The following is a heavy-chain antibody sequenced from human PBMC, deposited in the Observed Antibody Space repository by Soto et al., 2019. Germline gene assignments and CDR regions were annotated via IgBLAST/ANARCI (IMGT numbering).Heavy chain of an antibody. V-gene: IGHV3-23*01. CDR1: GFTFSSYA. J-gene: IGHJ4*02. Sequence: GGSLRLSCAASGFTFSSYAMSWVRQAPGKGLEWVSAISGSGGSTYYADSVKGRFTISRDNSKNTLYLQMNSLRAEDTAVYYCAKPARPYCSSTSCYFSAGYWGQGTLVTVSS. CDR2: ISGSGGST. CDR3: AKPARPYCSSTSCYFSAGY. D-gene: IGHD2-2*01.